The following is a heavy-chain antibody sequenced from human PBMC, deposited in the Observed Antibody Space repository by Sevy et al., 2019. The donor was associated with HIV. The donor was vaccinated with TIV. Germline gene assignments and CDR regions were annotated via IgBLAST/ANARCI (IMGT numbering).Heavy chain of an antibody. Sequence: GGSLRLSCTASGFTFGDYWMNWVRQAPGKGLEWVGNIKEDGSETYYVDSVKGRFTISRDNAKNSLYLQMNSLRAEDTAVYYCAKGVDSLGQGTLVTVSS. V-gene: IGHV3-7*01. CDR1: GFTFGDYW. J-gene: IGHJ4*02. D-gene: IGHD6-13*01. CDR3: AKGVDS. CDR2: IKEDGSET.